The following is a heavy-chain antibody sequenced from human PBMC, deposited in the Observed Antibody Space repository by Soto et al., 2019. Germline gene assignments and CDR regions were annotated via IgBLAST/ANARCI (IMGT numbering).Heavy chain of an antibody. D-gene: IGHD6-19*01. V-gene: IGHV3-23*01. J-gene: IGHJ4*02. CDR2: ISGSGGST. Sequence: HPVGSLRLSCAASGFTFSSYAMHWVRQAPGKGLEWVSAISGSGGSTYYADSVKGRFTISRDNSKNTLYLQMNSLRAEDTAVYYCANSIGGWYVRYFDYCGQGTLVTVSS. CDR1: GFTFSSYA. CDR3: ANSIGGWYVRYFDY.